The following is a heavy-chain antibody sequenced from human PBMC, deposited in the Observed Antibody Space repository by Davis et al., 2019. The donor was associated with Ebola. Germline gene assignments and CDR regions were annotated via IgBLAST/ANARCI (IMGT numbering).Heavy chain of an antibody. V-gene: IGHV4-59*01. D-gene: IGHD5-24*01. CDR3: ARATGWLQPYYFDY. Sequence: MPSETLSLTCTVSGGSISSYYWSWIRQPPGKGLEWIGYIYYSGSTNYNPSLKSRVTISVDTSKNQFSLKLSSVTAADTAVYYCARATGWLQPYYFDYWGQGTLVTVSS. CDR2: IYYSGST. CDR1: GGSISSYY. J-gene: IGHJ4*02.